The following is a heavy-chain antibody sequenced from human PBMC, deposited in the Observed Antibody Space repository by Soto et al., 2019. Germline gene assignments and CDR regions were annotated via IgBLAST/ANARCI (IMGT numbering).Heavy chain of an antibody. V-gene: IGHV4-59*01. J-gene: IGHJ6*03. CDR1: GGSISSYY. CDR2: IYYSGST. Sequence: SETLSLTCTVSGGSISSYYWSWIRQPPGKGLEWIGYIYYSGSTNYNPSLKSRVTISVDTSKNQFSLKLSSVTAADTAVYYCARGTYYFYMDVWGKGTTVTVSS. CDR3: ARGTYYFYMDV.